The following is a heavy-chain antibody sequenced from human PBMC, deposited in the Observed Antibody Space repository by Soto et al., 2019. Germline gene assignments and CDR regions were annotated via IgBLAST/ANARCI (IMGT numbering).Heavy chain of an antibody. Sequence: EVQVVESGGGLVKPGGSLRLSCATSGLTFSNAWMSWVRQAPGKGLEWVGRIKSKTDGGTTDLAAPVKGRFSISRDDSKNTLFLEMNSLRSEDTAVYYCTTEQSGGSGWFLGWFDPWGQGTLVTVSS. CDR1: GLTFSNAW. J-gene: IGHJ5*02. D-gene: IGHD6-13*01. CDR3: TTEQSGGSGWFLGWFDP. V-gene: IGHV3-15*01. CDR2: IKSKTDGGTT.